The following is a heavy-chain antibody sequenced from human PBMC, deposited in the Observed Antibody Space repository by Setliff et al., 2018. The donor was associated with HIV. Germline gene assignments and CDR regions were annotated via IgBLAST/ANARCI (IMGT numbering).Heavy chain of an antibody. J-gene: IGHJ3*02. V-gene: IGHV4-59*08. CDR3: ARVPLYCSGGKCFSISAFHI. Sequence: SETLSLTCTVSGGSISTYYWSWIRQPPGKGLEWIGYIFYSGSTNYNPSLRSRATMSVDTSKNQFSLKLSSVTAADTAVYYCARVPLYCSGGKCFSISAFHIWGQGTTVTVSS. CDR2: IFYSGST. CDR1: GGSISTYY. D-gene: IGHD2-15*01.